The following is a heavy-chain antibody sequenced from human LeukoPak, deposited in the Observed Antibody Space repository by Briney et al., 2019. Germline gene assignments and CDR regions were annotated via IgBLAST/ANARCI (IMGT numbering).Heavy chain of an antibody. D-gene: IGHD6-19*01. CDR3: ATYDLSVAGPLDI. J-gene: IGHJ3*02. V-gene: IGHV5-51*01. CDR2: IYPGDSDT. CDR1: GYSFTSYW. Sequence: GESLKISCKGSGYSFTSYWIGWVRQMPGKGLEWMGVIYPGDSDTRYSPSFQGQVTISADKSISTAYLQWSSLKASDTAMYYCATYDLSVAGPLDIWGQGTMVTVSS.